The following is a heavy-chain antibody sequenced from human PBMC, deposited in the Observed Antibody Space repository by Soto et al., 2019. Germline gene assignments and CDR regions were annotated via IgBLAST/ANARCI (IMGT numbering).Heavy chain of an antibody. CDR1: GFTFSSYA. J-gene: IGHJ5*02. CDR2: ISGSGGST. Sequence: EVQLLESGGGLVQPGGSLRLSCAASGFTFSSYAMSWVRQAPGKGLEWVSAISGSGGSTYYADSVKGRFTISRDNSKNTLYLQMNSLRAEDTAVYYCAKSRRGAIAAAGNPRFDPWGQGTLVTVSS. CDR3: AKSRRGAIAAAGNPRFDP. V-gene: IGHV3-23*01. D-gene: IGHD6-13*01.